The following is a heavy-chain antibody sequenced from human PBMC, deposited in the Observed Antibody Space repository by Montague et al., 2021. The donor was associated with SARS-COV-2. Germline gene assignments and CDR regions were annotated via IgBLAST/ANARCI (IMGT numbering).Heavy chain of an antibody. CDR2: IYNSGST. Sequence: SETLSLTCTVSGGSINSGYYYWTWIRQPAGKGLEWIGRIYNSGSTRYNSSLKSRLTITVDTSKNLFSLKLSSVTAADTAVYLCARATGSRGYVVEFWGLGTLVTVSS. V-gene: IGHV4-39*07. J-gene: IGHJ4*02. CDR1: GGSINSGYYY. D-gene: IGHD3-10*01. CDR3: ARATGSRGYVVEF.